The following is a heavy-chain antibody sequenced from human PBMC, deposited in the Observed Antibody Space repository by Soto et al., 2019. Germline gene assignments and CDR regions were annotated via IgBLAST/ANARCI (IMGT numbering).Heavy chain of an antibody. CDR1: VFPFSSYW. Sequence: HPGGSMRLSCAASVFPFSSYWMSWVRQAPGKGLEWVANIKQDGSEKYYVDSVKGRFTISRDNAKNSLYLQMNSLRAEDTAVYYRARKEYSSSPWYYYYYMDVWGKGTTVTVSS. CDR2: IKQDGSEK. J-gene: IGHJ6*03. V-gene: IGHV3-7*01. CDR3: ARKEYSSSPWYYYYYMDV. D-gene: IGHD6-6*01.